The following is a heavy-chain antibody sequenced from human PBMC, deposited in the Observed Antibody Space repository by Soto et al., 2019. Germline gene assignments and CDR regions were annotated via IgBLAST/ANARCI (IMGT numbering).Heavy chain of an antibody. CDR3: ARGGDFWSGYSNRAKRVKIGYNWFDP. J-gene: IGHJ5*02. CDR2: INHSGST. D-gene: IGHD3-3*01. CDR1: GGSFSGYY. Sequence: LSETLSLTCAVYGGSFSGYYWSWIRQPPGKGLEWIGEINHSGSTNYNPSLKSRVTISVGTSKNQFSLKLSSVTAADTAVYYCARGGDFWSGYSNRAKRVKIGYNWFDPWGQGTLVTSPQ. V-gene: IGHV4-34*01.